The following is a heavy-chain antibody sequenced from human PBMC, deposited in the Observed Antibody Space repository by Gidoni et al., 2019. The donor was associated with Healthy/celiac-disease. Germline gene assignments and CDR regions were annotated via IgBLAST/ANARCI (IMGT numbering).Heavy chain of an antibody. V-gene: IGHV3-30*18. D-gene: IGHD6-19*01. CDR3: AKVDSSGWYSTL. Sequence: QVQLVESGGGVVQPGRSLRLSCAASGFTFSSYGMPWVRQAPGKGLEWVAVISYDGSNKYYADSVKGRFTISRDNSKNTLYLQMNSLRAEDTAVYYCAKVDSSGWYSTLWGQGTLVTVSS. CDR2: ISYDGSNK. CDR1: GFTFSSYG. J-gene: IGHJ4*02.